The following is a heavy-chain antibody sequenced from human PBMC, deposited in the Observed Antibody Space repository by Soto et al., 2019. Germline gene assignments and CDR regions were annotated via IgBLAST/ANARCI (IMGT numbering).Heavy chain of an antibody. CDR2: INHSGST. J-gene: IGHJ4*02. Sequence: SQLKSLPRAVFGGSIGGYYWSLLSQPPGTGLEWIAEINHSGSTNYNPSLKSRVTISVDTSKTRFSLKLTSVTAADTAVYYCARDKITGLFDYWGQGTLVTVSS. CDR3: ARDKITGLFDY. D-gene: IGHD2-8*02. V-gene: IGHV4-34*01. CDR1: GGSIGGYY.